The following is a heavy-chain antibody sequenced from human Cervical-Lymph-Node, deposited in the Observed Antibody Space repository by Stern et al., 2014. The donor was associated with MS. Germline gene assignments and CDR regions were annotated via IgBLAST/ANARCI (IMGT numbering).Heavy chain of an antibody. J-gene: IGHJ4*02. D-gene: IGHD4-23*01. CDR3: AKDLAAGYGGNSPLDY. V-gene: IGHV3-9*01. CDR1: GFIFDDYA. Sequence: VQLVQSGGGLEQPGRSLRLSCAASGFIFDDYAMHWVRQAPEKGLEWGSGISWNSGTIGYADSVRGRFTISRDNAKNSLYLQMNSLRPEDTALYYCAKDLAAGYGGNSPLDYWGQGTLVTVSA. CDR2: ISWNSGTI.